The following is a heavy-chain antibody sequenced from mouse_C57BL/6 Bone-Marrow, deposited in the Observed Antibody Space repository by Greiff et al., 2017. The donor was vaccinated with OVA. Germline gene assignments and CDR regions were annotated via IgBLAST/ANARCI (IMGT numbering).Heavy chain of an antibody. CDR2: IYPGSGNT. V-gene: IGHV1-66*01. Sequence: VKLQESGPELVKPGASVKISCKASGYSFTSYYIHWVKQRPGQGLEWIGWIYPGSGNTKYNEKFKGKATLTADTSSSTAYMQLSSLTSEDSAVYYCARRIPPVVARDWGQGTTLTVSS. CDR3: ARRIPPVVARD. CDR1: GYSFTSYY. D-gene: IGHD1-1*01. J-gene: IGHJ2*01.